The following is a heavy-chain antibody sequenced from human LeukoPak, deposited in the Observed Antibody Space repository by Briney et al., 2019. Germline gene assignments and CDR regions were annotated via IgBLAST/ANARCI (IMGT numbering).Heavy chain of an antibody. CDR2: ISSSSSTI. D-gene: IGHD6-6*01. CDR1: GFTFSSYA. Sequence: GGSLRLSCAASGFTFSSYAMSWVRQAPGKGLEWVSYISSSSSTIYYADSVKGRFTISRDNAKNSLYLQMNSLRAEDTAVYYCSRELPEYSSSSGDDAFDIWGQGTMVTVSS. J-gene: IGHJ3*02. V-gene: IGHV3-48*01. CDR3: SRELPEYSSSSGDDAFDI.